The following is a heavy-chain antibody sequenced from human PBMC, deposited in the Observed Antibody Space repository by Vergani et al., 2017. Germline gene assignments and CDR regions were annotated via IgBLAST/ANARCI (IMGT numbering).Heavy chain of an antibody. J-gene: IGHJ3*02. Sequence: QVQLVQSGAEVKKPGASVKVSCKASGGTFSSYAISWVRQAPGQGLEWMGRIIPILGIANYAQKFQGRVTITADKSTSTAYMELSSLRSEDTAVYYCARFSSYTNPGSRPPAFDIGGQGTMVTVSS. D-gene: IGHD6-13*01. CDR3: ARFSSYTNPGSRPPAFDI. CDR1: GGTFSSYA. V-gene: IGHV1-69*04. CDR2: IIPILGIA.